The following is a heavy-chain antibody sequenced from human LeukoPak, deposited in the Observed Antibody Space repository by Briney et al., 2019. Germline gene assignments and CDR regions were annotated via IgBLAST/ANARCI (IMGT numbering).Heavy chain of an antibody. CDR3: AKDKGYSSGWYDYYGMDV. CDR1: GFTFRSYA. V-gene: IGHV3-23*01. Sequence: SGGSLRLSCAASGFTFRSYAMSWVRQAPGKGLEWVSAISGSGGSTYYADSVKGRFTISRDNSKNTLYLQMNSLRAEDTAVYYCAKDKGYSSGWYDYYGMDVWGQGTTVTVSS. D-gene: IGHD6-19*01. CDR2: ISGSGGST. J-gene: IGHJ6*02.